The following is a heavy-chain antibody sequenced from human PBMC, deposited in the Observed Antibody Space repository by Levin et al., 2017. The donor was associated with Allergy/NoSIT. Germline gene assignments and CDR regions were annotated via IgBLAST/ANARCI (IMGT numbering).Heavy chain of an antibody. CDR3: ARPYYWAGPGDYFDY. V-gene: IGHV1-2*02. D-gene: IGHD3-16*01. J-gene: IGHJ4*02. CDR1: GYTFTGYY. CDR2: INPNSGGT. Sequence: GESLKISCKASGYTFTGYYMHWVRQAPGQGLEWMGWINPNSGGTNYAQKFQGRVTMTRDTSISTAYMELSRLRSDDTAVYYCARPYYWAGPGDYFDYWGQGTLVTVSS.